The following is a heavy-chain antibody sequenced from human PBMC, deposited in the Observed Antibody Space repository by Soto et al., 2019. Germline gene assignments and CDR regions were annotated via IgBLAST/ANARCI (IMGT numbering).Heavy chain of an antibody. Sequence: QVQLVQSGAEVKKPGASVKVSCKASGNTFSNYYIHWVRQAPGQGLEWMGTINPSGGHTTYAQKFLGRVTKTRDTSMSTLYMELISLRSEDTAVYYCARGGHVVVVTAAFAYWGQGTLVTVSS. CDR3: ARGGHVVVVTAAFAY. CDR1: GNTFSNYY. J-gene: IGHJ4*02. D-gene: IGHD2-21*02. V-gene: IGHV1-46*03. CDR2: INPSGGHT.